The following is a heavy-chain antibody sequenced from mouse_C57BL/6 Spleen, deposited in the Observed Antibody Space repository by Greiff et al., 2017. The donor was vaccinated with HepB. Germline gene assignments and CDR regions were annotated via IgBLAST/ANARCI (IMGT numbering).Heavy chain of an antibody. CDR2: IDPSDSYT. Sequence: QVQLQQPGAELVMPGASVKLSCKASGYTFTSYWMHWVKQRPGQGLEWIGEIDPSDSYTNYNQKFKGKSTLTVDKSSSTAYMQLSSLTSEDSAVYYCARKSNERAMDYWGQGTSVTVSS. D-gene: IGHD2-5*01. CDR3: ARKSNERAMDY. CDR1: GYTFTSYW. V-gene: IGHV1-69*01. J-gene: IGHJ4*01.